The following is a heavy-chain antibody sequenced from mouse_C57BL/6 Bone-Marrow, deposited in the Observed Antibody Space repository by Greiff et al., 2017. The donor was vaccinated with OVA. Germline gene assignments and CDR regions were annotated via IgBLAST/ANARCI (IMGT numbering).Heavy chain of an antibody. CDR1: GYTFTSYW. J-gene: IGHJ4*01. Sequence: QVQLQQPGAELVRPGTSVKLSCKASGYTFTSYWMHWVKQRPGQGLEWIGVIDPSDSYTNYNQKFKGKATLTVDTSSSTAYMQLSSVTSEDSAVYYCARWAYYSNRYAMDYWGQGTSVTGSS. CDR3: ARWAYYSNRYAMDY. CDR2: IDPSDSYT. D-gene: IGHD2-5*01. V-gene: IGHV1-59*01.